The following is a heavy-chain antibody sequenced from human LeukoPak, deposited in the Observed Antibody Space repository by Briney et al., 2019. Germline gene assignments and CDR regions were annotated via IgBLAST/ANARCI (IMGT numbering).Heavy chain of an antibody. V-gene: IGHV1-18*01. D-gene: IGHD3-9*01. Sequence: GASVKVSCKASGYTFTTYGLSWVRQAPGQGLEWLGWISTYDDNIKYAQSLQGRLTLTIDTSTNTAYMELRSLTSDDTAVYYCARETYSNILTGTDYWGPGTLVTVSS. CDR3: ARETYSNILTGTDY. CDR2: ISTYDDNI. CDR1: GYTFTTYG. J-gene: IGHJ4*02.